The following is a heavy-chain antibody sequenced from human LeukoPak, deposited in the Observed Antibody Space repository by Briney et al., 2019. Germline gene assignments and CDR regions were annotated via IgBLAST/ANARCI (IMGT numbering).Heavy chain of an antibody. CDR1: GYTFTGYY. CDR2: INPNSGGT. D-gene: IGHD4-23*01. Sequence: GASVKVSCKASGYTFTGYYMHWVRQAPGQGLEWMGWINPNSGGTNYAQKFQGWVTMTRDTSISTAYMELSRLRSDDTAVYYCATYYGGNYYYYGMDVWGQGTTVTVSS. CDR3: ATYYGGNYYYYGMDV. J-gene: IGHJ6*02. V-gene: IGHV1-2*04.